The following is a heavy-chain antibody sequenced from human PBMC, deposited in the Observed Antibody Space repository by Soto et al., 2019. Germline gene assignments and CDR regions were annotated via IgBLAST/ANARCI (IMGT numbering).Heavy chain of an antibody. CDR2: IIPIFGTA. Sequence: QVQLVQSGAEEKKRGSSVKVSCQTSGGTFSSYAISWVRQAPGQGLEWMGGIIPIFGTANYAQKFQGRVTITADESTSTASMELSSLRSEDTAVYYCARDRDNSGSYYHYWGQGTLVTVSS. CDR1: GGTFSSYA. J-gene: IGHJ4*02. D-gene: IGHD1-26*01. V-gene: IGHV1-69*01. CDR3: ARDRDNSGSYYHY.